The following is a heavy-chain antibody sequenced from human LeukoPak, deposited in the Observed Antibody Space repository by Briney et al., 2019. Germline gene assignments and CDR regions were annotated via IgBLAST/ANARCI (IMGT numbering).Heavy chain of an antibody. Sequence: ASVKVSCKVSGASLRETSIHWVRQAPGQWLEWMGGFDPEDGESIFAQRFQGRFSMTGDTSTNTAYMELRSLRPEDTAVYYCATADKWEPLDYWGQGTLVTVSS. V-gene: IGHV1-24*01. D-gene: IGHD1-26*01. CDR1: GASLRETS. CDR2: FDPEDGES. CDR3: ATADKWEPLDY. J-gene: IGHJ4*02.